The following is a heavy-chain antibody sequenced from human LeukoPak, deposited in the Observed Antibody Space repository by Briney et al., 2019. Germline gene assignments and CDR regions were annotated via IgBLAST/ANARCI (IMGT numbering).Heavy chain of an antibody. J-gene: IGHJ4*02. Sequence: GGSLRLSCAASGLTFSGYDMHWVRQAPGKGPEWVSAISGSGGSTYYADSVKGRFTISRDNSKNTLYLQMNSLRAEDTAVYYCAKSGPAHYYDSSGYYDYWGQGTLVTVSS. CDR1: GLTFSGYD. V-gene: IGHV3-23*01. D-gene: IGHD3-22*01. CDR3: AKSGPAHYYDSSGYYDY. CDR2: ISGSGGST.